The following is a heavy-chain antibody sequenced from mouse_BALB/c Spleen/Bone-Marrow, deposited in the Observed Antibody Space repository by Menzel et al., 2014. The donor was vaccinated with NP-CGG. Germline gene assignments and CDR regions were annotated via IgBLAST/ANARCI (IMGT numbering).Heavy chain of an antibody. D-gene: IGHD2-1*01. Sequence: VQLKESGAELVRPGASVKLSRTASGFNIKDYYMHWVKQRPEQGLEWIGWIDPENGDTEYAPKFQGKATMTADTSSNTAYLQLSSLTSEDTAVYYCNGNYYAMDYWGQGTSVTVSS. CDR1: GFNIKDYY. J-gene: IGHJ4*01. CDR3: NGNYYAMDY. CDR2: IDPENGDT. V-gene: IGHV14-4*02.